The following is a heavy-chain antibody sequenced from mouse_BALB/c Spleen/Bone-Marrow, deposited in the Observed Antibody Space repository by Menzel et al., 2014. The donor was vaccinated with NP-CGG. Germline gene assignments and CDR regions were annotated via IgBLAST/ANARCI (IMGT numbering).Heavy chain of an antibody. CDR1: GFNIKDTY. J-gene: IGHJ2*01. Sequence: VQLQQSGADLVKPGASVKLSCTPSGFNIKDTYMHWVKQRPEQGLEWIGRIDPANGNTKYDPKFQGKATITADTSSNTAYLQLSSLTSEDTAVYCCARWDDHASDYWGQGTTLTVSS. D-gene: IGHD2-4*01. V-gene: IGHV14-3*02. CDR3: ARWDDHASDY. CDR2: IDPANGNT.